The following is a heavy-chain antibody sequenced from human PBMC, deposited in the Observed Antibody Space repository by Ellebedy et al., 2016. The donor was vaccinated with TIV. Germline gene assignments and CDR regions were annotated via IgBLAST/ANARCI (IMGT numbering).Heavy chain of an antibody. CDR3: ARDPALPRGRFDP. V-gene: IGHV4-59*12. Sequence: MPSETLSLTCTVSGGSISSYFWSWIRQPPGKGLEWIGESVNHDGRTYYNPSLKSRVTISVDTSKNQFSLNLSSVTAADTAVYYCARDPALPRGRFDPWGQGTLVTVSS. CDR1: GGSISSYF. CDR2: SVNHDGRT. J-gene: IGHJ5*02.